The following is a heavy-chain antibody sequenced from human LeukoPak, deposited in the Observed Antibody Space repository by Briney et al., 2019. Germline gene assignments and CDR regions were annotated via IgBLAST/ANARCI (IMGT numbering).Heavy chain of an antibody. CDR3: ASRVSNGYHYQFDY. CDR1: GYTVTSYY. CDR2: INFSGGDT. Sequence: ASVKVSCKAFGYTVTSYYIFWVRQAPGQGLEWMGIINFSGGDTTSAQKFQGRVTITRDTSTRTVYMELNSLRSDDTAVYYCASRVSNGYHYQFDYWGQGTLVTVSS. J-gene: IGHJ4*02. V-gene: IGHV1-46*01. D-gene: IGHD3-22*01.